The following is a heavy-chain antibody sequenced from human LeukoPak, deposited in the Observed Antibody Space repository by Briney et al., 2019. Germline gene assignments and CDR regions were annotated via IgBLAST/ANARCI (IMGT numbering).Heavy chain of an antibody. CDR2: IRYDGSNK. J-gene: IGHJ4*02. V-gene: IGHV3-30*02. D-gene: IGHD3-10*01. Sequence: GGSLRLFCAASGFTFDSYGMHWVRQAPGKGLEWVAFIRYDGSNKYNADSVKGRFTISRDNSKNTLYLQMNSLRAEDTAVYYCAKDVLWFGEDSGHYFDYWGQGTPVTVSS. CDR1: GFTFDSYG. CDR3: AKDVLWFGEDSGHYFDY.